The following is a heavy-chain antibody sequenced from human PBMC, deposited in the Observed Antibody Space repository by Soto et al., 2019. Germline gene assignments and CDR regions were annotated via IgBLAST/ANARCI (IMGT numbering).Heavy chain of an antibody. D-gene: IGHD5-18*01. CDR2: IYWNDDK. CDR1: GFSLSTNGVG. Sequence: SGPTLVNPTQSLTLTCTFSGFSLSTNGVGVGWIRQPPGKALEWLALIYWNDDKRYSPSLKSRLTITKDTSKNQVVLTMADMDPVDTATYYCARTWTQLWFADYWGQGTLVTVSS. V-gene: IGHV2-5*01. CDR3: ARTWTQLWFADY. J-gene: IGHJ4*02.